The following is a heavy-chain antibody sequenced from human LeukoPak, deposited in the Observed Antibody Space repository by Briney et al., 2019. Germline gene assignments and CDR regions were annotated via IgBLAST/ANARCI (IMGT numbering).Heavy chain of an antibody. J-gene: IGHJ3*02. D-gene: IGHD3-22*01. CDR1: GGSISSSSYY. Sequence: KPSETLSLTCTVSGGSISSSSYYWGWIRQPPGKGMEWIGSIYYSGSTYYNPSLKSRVTISVDTSKNQFSLKLSSVTAADTAVYYCAREGGYDSSGYLYDAFDIWGQGTMVTVSS. CDR2: IYYSGST. CDR3: AREGGYDSSGYLYDAFDI. V-gene: IGHV4-39*01.